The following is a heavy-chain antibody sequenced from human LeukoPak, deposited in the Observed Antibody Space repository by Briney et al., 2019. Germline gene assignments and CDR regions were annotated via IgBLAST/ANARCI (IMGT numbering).Heavy chain of an antibody. CDR3: ARARMRRPVDY. CDR2: RKQDGSEK. J-gene: IGHJ4*02. V-gene: IGHV3-7*01. CDR1: AFTFSSYW. Sequence: GGSLRLSCAASAFTFSSYWGSWVRQAPGKGLEWVANRKQDGSEKYYVDSVKGRFTISRDNAKNSLYLQMNSLRAEDTAVYYCARARMRRPVDYWGQGTLVTVSS. D-gene: IGHD2-15*01.